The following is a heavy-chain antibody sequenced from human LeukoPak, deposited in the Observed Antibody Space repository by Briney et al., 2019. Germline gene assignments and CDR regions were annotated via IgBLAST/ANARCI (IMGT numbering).Heavy chain of an antibody. Sequence: GGSLRLCCAASGFTFSSYAMSWVRQAPGKGLEWVSAISGSGGSTYYEDSVKGRFNISRDHSKNTLYLQMNSLRAEDTAVYYCAKARGTAHYFDYWGQGTLVTVSS. J-gene: IGHJ4*02. V-gene: IGHV3-23*01. CDR1: GFTFSSYA. CDR3: AKARGTAHYFDY. CDR2: ISGSGGST.